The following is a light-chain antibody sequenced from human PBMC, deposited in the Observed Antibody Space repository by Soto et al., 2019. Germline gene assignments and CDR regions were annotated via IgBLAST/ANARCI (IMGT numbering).Light chain of an antibody. Sequence: DIQMTQSPSAMSASVGDRVTITCRASQGISDYLAWFQQRPGQGPKRLIYGASNLQSGVPPRFSGSGSETAFTLTITNVQPEDIATYYCLQHNAYPFTFGQGTKLEIK. CDR1: QGISDY. CDR2: GAS. CDR3: LQHNAYPFT. J-gene: IGKJ2*01. V-gene: IGKV1-17*03.